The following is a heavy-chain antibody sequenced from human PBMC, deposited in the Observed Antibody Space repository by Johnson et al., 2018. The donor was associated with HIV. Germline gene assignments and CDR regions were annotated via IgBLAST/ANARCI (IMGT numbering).Heavy chain of an antibody. CDR2: IKQDGSEK. CDR3: ARDGYSSGWDGKDAFDI. D-gene: IGHD6-19*01. V-gene: IGHV3-7*01. Sequence: VQLVESGGGLVKPGGSLRLSCAASGFTFSSYWMSWVRQAPGKGLEWVANIKQDGSEKYYVDSVKGRFTISRDNAKNALYLQMNSLRAEDTAVDYCARDGYSSGWDGKDAFDIWGQGTMVTVSS. CDR1: GFTFSSYW. J-gene: IGHJ3*02.